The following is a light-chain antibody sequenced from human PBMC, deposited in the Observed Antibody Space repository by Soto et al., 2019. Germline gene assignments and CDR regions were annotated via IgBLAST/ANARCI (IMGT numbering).Light chain of an antibody. CDR3: QQDNNCSPET. V-gene: IGKV3-15*01. J-gene: IGKJ1*01. Sequence: EIVMTQSPATLSVSPGERATLSCRASQSVSSNLAWYQQKPGQAPRLLIYGASTRATGIPARFSGSGSGTEFTLTISSLQSEDFAVYYCQQDNNCSPETFGQGTKV. CDR1: QSVSSN. CDR2: GAS.